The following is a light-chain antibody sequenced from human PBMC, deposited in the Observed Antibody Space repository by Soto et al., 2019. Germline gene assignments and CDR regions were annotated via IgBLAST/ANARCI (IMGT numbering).Light chain of an antibody. V-gene: IGKV3-15*01. Sequence: ILMTQSPSTLTVSPGERATLSCRAGQSVSSKLAWYQQKPGQAPRLLIYGASTRATGIPARFSGSGSGTEFTLTISSLQYEDFAVYYCQEYNNWHPITFGQGTKVDIK. CDR2: GAS. CDR1: QSVSSK. CDR3: QEYNNWHPIT. J-gene: IGKJ1*01.